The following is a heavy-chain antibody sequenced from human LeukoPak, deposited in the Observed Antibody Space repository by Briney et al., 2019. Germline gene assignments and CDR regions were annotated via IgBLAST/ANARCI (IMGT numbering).Heavy chain of an antibody. CDR2: IYYSGST. V-gene: IGHV4-59*01. Sequence: SETLSLTCTVSGGSISSYYWSWIRQPPGKGLEWIGYIYYSGSTNYNPSLKSRVTISVDTSKNQFSLKLSSVTAADTAVYYCAAGGVSPLSLWLPYYYYMDVWGKGTTVTVPS. D-gene: IGHD5-18*01. J-gene: IGHJ6*03. CDR1: GGSISSYY. CDR3: AAGGVSPLSLWLPYYYYMDV.